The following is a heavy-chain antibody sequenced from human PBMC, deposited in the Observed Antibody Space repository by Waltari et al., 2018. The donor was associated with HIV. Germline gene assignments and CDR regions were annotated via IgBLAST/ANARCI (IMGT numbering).Heavy chain of an antibody. V-gene: IGHV3-30*04. D-gene: IGHD6-6*01. Sequence: QVRLVESGGGVVHPGRSLRLSCAASGFTFSTHAMHWVRQAPGKGLEWVTVISNDGNNKYYADSVKGRFSISRDNSRNTVYLHMNSLRAEDTGIYYCARDLSSSQYLDYWGQGTLVTVSS. CDR1: GFTFSTHA. CDR2: ISNDGNNK. J-gene: IGHJ4*02. CDR3: ARDLSSSQYLDY.